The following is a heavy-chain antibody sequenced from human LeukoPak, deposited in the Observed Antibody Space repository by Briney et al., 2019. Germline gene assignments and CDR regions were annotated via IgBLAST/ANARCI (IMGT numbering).Heavy chain of an antibody. V-gene: IGHV1-69*04. J-gene: IGHJ4*02. D-gene: IGHD1-26*01. CDR1: GGTFSSYA. CDR2: IIPILGIA. CDR3: ASRYSGSYAHGDYFDY. Sequence: SVKVSCKASGGTFSSYAISWVRQAPGQGLEWVGRIIPILGIANYAQKFQGRVTITADKSTSTAYMELSSLRSEDTAVYYCASRYSGSYAHGDYFDYWGQGTLVTVSS.